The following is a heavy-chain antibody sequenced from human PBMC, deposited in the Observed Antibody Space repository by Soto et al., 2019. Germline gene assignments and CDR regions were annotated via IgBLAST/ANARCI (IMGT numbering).Heavy chain of an antibody. Sequence: QVQLQESGPGLVKPSETLSLTCTVSGGSFTSDYWSWIRQPPGKGLQWIGYIYYNGTTNYNPSLKSLLTMSQDTAKGQISLELTSLTAADTAVYYCASHSGVAALGGLDHWGQGTLVTVSS. CDR3: ASHSGVAALGGLDH. CDR2: IYYNGTT. D-gene: IGHD2-8*01. V-gene: IGHV4-59*08. CDR1: GGSFTSDY. J-gene: IGHJ4*02.